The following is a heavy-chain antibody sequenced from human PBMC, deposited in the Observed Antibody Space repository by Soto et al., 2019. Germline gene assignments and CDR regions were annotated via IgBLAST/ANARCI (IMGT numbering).Heavy chain of an antibody. CDR3: ARVHYDSVPADY. J-gene: IGHJ4*02. D-gene: IGHD3-22*01. V-gene: IGHV1-2*02. CDR2: INPNSGGT. Sequence: ASVKVSCKASGYTFTAYYMHWVRQASGQGLEWMGWINPNSGGTNYAQKFQGRVTMTRDTSISTAYMELSRLRSDDTAVYYCARVHYDSVPADYWGQGTQVTVSS. CDR1: GYTFTAYY.